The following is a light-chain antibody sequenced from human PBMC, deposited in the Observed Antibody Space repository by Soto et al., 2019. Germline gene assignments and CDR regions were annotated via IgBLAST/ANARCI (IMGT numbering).Light chain of an antibody. J-gene: IGKJ3*01. CDR2: AAS. CDR1: QTINIY. Sequence: DIQMTQSPPSLSASVGDRVTISCRASQTINIYVNWFQQKPGKAPNLLIFAASNLRSGVPSRFSGSGSGTEFTLTISSLQPEDFATYFCQQNYNAPYTFGPATKVDIK. V-gene: IGKV1-39*01. CDR3: QQNYNAPYT.